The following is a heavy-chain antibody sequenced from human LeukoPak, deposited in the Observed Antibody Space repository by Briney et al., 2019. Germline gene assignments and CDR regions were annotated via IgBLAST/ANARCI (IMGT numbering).Heavy chain of an antibody. V-gene: IGHV3-30*18. CDR1: GFTFSTYG. CDR3: AKDLARVPTIDY. Sequence: GGSLRLSCAASGFTFSTYGLHRVRQAPGKGLEWVAVISYDGSDKYYADSVKGRFTISRDNSKNTLYLQMNSLRAEDTAVYYCAKDLARVPTIDYWGQGTLVTVSS. CDR2: ISYDGSDK. J-gene: IGHJ4*02.